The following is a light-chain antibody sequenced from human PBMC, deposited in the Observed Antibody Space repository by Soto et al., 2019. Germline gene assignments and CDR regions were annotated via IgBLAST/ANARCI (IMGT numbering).Light chain of an antibody. CDR3: QQRADWPIT. CDR2: DAS. V-gene: IGKV3-11*01. J-gene: IGKJ5*01. CDR1: QSVTIY. Sequence: IVLTQSPGTLSLSPGERATLSCRASQSVTIYLAWYQQKPGQAPRLLIYDASNRATGIPARFSGSGSGTDFTLTISSLEPDDFAVYYCQQRADWPITFGQGTRLEIK.